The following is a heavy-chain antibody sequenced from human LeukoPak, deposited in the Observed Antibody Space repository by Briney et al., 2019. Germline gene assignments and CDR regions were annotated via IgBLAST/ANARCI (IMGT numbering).Heavy chain of an antibody. CDR3: AKLLAGSIEVDGKRGYFDY. Sequence: PGGSLRLSCAASGFTFSSYAMSWVRQAPGKWLELVSAISGSGGSTYYADSAKGRFTISRDNSKNPLYLQMNSLRAEDTGVYYCAKLLAGSIEVDGKRGYFDYWGQRTLVTASS. J-gene: IGHJ4*02. V-gene: IGHV3-23*01. D-gene: IGHD6-19*01. CDR1: GFTFSSYA. CDR2: ISGSGGST.